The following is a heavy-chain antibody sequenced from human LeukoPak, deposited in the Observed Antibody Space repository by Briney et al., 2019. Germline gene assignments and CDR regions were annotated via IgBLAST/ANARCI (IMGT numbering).Heavy chain of an antibody. D-gene: IGHD1-20*01. CDR1: GFTFSSYD. J-gene: IGHJ6*03. CDR3: AKDNWNGVLGEYYYYYMDV. Sequence: GGSLRLSCAASGFTFSSYDMSWVRQAPGKGLEWVSAISGSGGSTYYADSVKGRFTISRDNSKNTLYLQMNSLRAEDTAVYYCAKDNWNGVLGEYYYYYMDVWGKGTTVTISS. CDR2: ISGSGGST. V-gene: IGHV3-23*01.